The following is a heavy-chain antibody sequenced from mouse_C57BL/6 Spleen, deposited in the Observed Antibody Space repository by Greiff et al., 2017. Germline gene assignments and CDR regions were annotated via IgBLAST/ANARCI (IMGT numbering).Heavy chain of an antibody. D-gene: IGHD1-1*01. CDR1: GFSLTSYG. Sequence: VKLQESGPGLVQPSQSLSITCTVSGFSLTSYGVHWVRQSPGKGLEWLGVIWRGGSTDYNAAFMSRLSITKDNSKSQVFFKMNSLQADDTAIYYCAKTTVVATGYFDVWGTGTTVTVSS. J-gene: IGHJ1*03. CDR2: IWRGGST. V-gene: IGHV2-5*01. CDR3: AKTTVVATGYFDV.